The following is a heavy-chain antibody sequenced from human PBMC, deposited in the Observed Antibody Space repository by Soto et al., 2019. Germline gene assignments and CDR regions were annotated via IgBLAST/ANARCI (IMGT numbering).Heavy chain of an antibody. CDR2: IIPIFGTA. CDR3: AVGSSTPRYYYYYGMDV. CDR1: GGTFSSYA. Sequence: SVKVSCKASGGTFSSYAISWVRQAPGQGLEWMGGIIPIFGTANYAQKFQGRVTITADESTSTAYMELSSLRSEDTAVYYCAVGSSTPRYYYYYGMDVRGQGTTVTVSS. V-gene: IGHV1-69*13. J-gene: IGHJ6*02. D-gene: IGHD6-13*01.